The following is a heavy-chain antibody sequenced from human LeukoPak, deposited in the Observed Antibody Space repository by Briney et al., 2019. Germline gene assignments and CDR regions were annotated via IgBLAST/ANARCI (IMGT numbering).Heavy chain of an antibody. CDR2: ISSDGSST. J-gene: IGHJ4*02. Sequence: GGSLRLSCVASEFTFSYYWMYWVRQAPGQGLVSVSRISSDGSSTTYAESVKGRFTISRDNAKNTLYLQMNSLRAEDTAVYYCATKQWLAPPPDSWGQGTPVTVSS. CDR1: EFTFSYYW. CDR3: ATKQWLAPPPDS. D-gene: IGHD6-19*01. V-gene: IGHV3-74*01.